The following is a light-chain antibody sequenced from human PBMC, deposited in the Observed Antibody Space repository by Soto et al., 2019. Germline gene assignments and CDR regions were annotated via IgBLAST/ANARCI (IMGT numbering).Light chain of an antibody. CDR2: EVN. CDR1: SSDIGGYNS. V-gene: IGLV2-8*01. Sequence: QSALTQPPSASGSPGQSVTISCTGTSSDIGGYNSVSWYQQHPGKAPRLMIYEVNKRPSGVPDRFSGSKSGYTASLTVSGLQTEDEAFYYCSSSAGIYHYLVFGGGTQRTVL. J-gene: IGLJ3*02. CDR3: SSSAGIYHYLV.